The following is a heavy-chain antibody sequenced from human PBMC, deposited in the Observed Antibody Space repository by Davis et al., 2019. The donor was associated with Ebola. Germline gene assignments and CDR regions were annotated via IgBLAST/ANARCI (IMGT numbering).Heavy chain of an antibody. CDR2: IYYSGST. J-gene: IGHJ4*02. V-gene: IGHV4-30-4*01. CDR1: GGSISSGDYY. Sequence: SETLSLTCTVSGGSISSGDYYWSWIRQPPGKGLEWIGYIYYSGSTYYNPSLKSRVTISVDTSKNQFSLKLSSVTAADTAVYYCARGVGATPGYFDYWGQGTLVTVSS. D-gene: IGHD1-26*01. CDR3: ARGVGATPGYFDY.